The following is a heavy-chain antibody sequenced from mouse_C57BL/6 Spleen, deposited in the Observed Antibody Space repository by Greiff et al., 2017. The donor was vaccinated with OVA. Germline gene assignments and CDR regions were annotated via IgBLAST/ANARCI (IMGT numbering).Heavy chain of an antibody. CDR3: AKGDSNYGFYYAMDY. CDR1: GFTFSDYG. Sequence: EVQGVESGGGLVKPGGSLKLSCAASGFTFSDYGMHWVRQAPEKGLEWVAYISSGSSTIYYADTVKGRFTISRDNAKNTLFLQMTSLRSEDTAMYYCAKGDSNYGFYYAMDYWGQGTSVTVSS. V-gene: IGHV5-17*01. D-gene: IGHD2-5*01. CDR2: ISSGSSTI. J-gene: IGHJ4*01.